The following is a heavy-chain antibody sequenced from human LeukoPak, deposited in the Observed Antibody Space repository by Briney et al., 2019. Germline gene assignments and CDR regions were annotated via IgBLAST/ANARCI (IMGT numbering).Heavy chain of an antibody. D-gene: IGHD4-23*01. CDR2: ISGSGGST. CDR3: AGGTVAFDS. CDR1: GFTFSDYY. Sequence: PGGSLRLSCAASGFTFSDYYMNWIRQAPGKGLEWVSAISGSGGSTYYADSVKGRFTISRDNSKNTLYLQMNSLRAEDTAVYYCAGGTVAFDSWGQGTLVTVSS. V-gene: IGHV3-23*01. J-gene: IGHJ4*02.